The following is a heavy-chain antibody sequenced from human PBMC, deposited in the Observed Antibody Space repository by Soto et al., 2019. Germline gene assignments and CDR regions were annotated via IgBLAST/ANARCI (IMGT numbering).Heavy chain of an antibody. CDR2: ISSSSSTR. CDR1: GFTFSSXX. CDR3: AXEAXPFDY. V-gene: IGHV3-48*01. D-gene: IGHD3-10*01. J-gene: IGHJ4*02. Sequence: EVQLVESGGGLVQPGGSLRLSCAASGFTFSSXXXXXXXXXXGKGLEGVSYISSSSSTRYYADSVXGRFTISRDNAKNXLXXXXXXXXXXXXXXYYCAXEAXPFDYWGQGTLVTVSS.